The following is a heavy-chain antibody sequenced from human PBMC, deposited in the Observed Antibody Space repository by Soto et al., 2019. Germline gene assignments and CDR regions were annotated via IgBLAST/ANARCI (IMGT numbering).Heavy chain of an antibody. J-gene: IGHJ4*02. CDR3: ARTTQAPGQWLVRPYFDY. D-gene: IGHD6-19*01. CDR2: IYNSGRT. Sequence: SETLSLTCSVSGGSISSYYWSWVRQPPGKGLEWIEDIYNSGRTNYNPSLKSRVTISLDPSNNQFSLKLSSVTAADTAVYYCARTTQAPGQWLVRPYFDYWGQGTLVTVSS. CDR1: GGSISSYY. V-gene: IGHV4-59*01.